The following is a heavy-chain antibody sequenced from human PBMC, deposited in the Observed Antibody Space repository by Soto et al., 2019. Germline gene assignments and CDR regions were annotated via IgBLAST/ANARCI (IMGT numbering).Heavy chain of an antibody. CDR3: ARPRQEYYYDSSGYYYV. D-gene: IGHD3-22*01. CDR2: IIPIFGTA. Sequence: GASVKVSCKASGGTFSIYAISWVRQAPGQGLEWMGGIIPIFGTANYAQKFQGRVTITADESTSTAYMELSSLRSEDTAVYYCARPRQEYYYDSSGYYYVWGQGTLVTAS. CDR1: GGTFSIYA. J-gene: IGHJ4*02. V-gene: IGHV1-69*13.